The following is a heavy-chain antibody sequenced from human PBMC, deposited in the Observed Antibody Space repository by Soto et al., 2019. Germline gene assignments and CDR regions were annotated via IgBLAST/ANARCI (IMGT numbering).Heavy chain of an antibody. J-gene: IGHJ4*02. V-gene: IGHV3-33*01. CDR1: GFTFSRYG. D-gene: IGHD3-16*01. Sequence: SLRLFCVESGFTFSRYGMHWVRQAPGKGLEWVAVICYDGSNKYYADSVKGRFTISRDNSKNTLYLQMNSLRAEDTAVYYCATGRGEFDYWGQGTLVTVSS. CDR3: ATGRGEFDY. CDR2: ICYDGSNK.